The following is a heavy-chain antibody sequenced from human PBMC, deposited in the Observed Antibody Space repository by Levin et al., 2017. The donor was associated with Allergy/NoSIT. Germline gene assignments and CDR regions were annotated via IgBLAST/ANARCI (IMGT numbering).Heavy chain of an antibody. CDR3: ARGRLAVPGGGRNWFDP. Sequence: PSETLSLTCAVYGGSFSGYFWSWIRQPPGKGLEWIGEINHSGSTNYNPSLKSRVTISVDTSKNQFSLKLSSVTAADTAVYYCARGRLAVPGGGRNWFDPWGQGTLVTVSS. CDR2: INHSGST. D-gene: IGHD6-19*01. J-gene: IGHJ5*02. CDR1: GGSFSGYF. V-gene: IGHV4-34*01.